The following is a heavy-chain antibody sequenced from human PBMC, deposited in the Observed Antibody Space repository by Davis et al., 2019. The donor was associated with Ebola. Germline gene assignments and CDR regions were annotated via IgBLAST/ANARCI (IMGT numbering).Heavy chain of an antibody. CDR3: ARGRVDTMVRGVIKPYYFDY. CDR1: GGSISSGDYY. CDR2: IYYSGST. Sequence: PSETLSLTCTVSGGSISSGDYYWSWIRQPPGKGLEWIGYIYYSGSTYYNPSLKSRVTISVDTPKNQFSLKLSSVTAADTAVYYCARGRVDTMVRGVIKPYYFDYWGQGTLVTVSS. D-gene: IGHD3-10*01. V-gene: IGHV4-30-4*01. J-gene: IGHJ4*02.